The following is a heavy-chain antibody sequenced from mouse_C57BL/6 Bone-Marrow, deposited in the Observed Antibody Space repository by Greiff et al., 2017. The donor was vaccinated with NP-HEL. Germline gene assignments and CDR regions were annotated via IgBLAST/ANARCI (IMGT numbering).Heavy chain of an antibody. CDR3: ARRGIYYDPGTWFAY. V-gene: IGHV5-6*01. J-gene: IGHJ3*01. Sequence: EVQGVESGGDLVKPGGSLKLSCAASGFTFSSYGMSWVRQTPDKRLEWVATISSGGSYTYYPDSVKGRFTISRDNAKNTLYLQMSSLKSEDTAMYYCARRGIYYDPGTWFAYWGQGTLVTVSA. D-gene: IGHD2-4*01. CDR1: GFTFSSYG. CDR2: ISSGGSYT.